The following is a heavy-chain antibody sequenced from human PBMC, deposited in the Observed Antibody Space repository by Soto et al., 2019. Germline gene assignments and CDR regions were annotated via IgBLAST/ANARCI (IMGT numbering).Heavy chain of an antibody. Sequence: PSETLSLTCAVSGDSITSIYHWAWIRQPPGRGLEWVASIYHSGTFLYNPSLKTRLTMSLDRSNNQFSLTLNSVTAADTAVYYCARAQFYSGSGNYHNLMFDPWGQGTQVTVSS. D-gene: IGHD3-10*01. CDR2: IYHSGTF. CDR3: ARAQFYSGSGNYHNLMFDP. J-gene: IGHJ5*02. CDR1: GDSITSIYH. V-gene: IGHV4-38-2*01.